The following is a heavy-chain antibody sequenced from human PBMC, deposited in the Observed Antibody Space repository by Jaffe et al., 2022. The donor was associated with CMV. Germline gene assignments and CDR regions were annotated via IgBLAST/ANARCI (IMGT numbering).Heavy chain of an antibody. CDR1: GFTFGDYA. V-gene: IGHV3-49*04. Sequence: EVQLVESGGGLVQPGRSLRLSCTASGFTFGDYAMSWVRQAPGKGLEWVGFIRSKAYGGTTEYAASVKGRFTISRDDSKSIAYLQMNSLKTEDTAVYYCTRRRAPGAFDIWGQGTMVTVSS. CDR3: TRRRAPGAFDI. J-gene: IGHJ3*02. CDR2: IRSKAYGGTT.